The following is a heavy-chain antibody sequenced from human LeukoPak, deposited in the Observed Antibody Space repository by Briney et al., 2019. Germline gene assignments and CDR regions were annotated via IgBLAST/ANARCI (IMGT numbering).Heavy chain of an antibody. Sequence: SETLSLTCTVSGGSISSSSYYWGWIRQPPGKGLEWIGSIYYSGSTYYNPSLKSRVTISVDTSKNQFSLKLSSVTAADTAVYYCARRKTMVRGVLDYWGQGTLVTVSS. CDR3: ARRKTMVRGVLDY. CDR2: IYYSGST. CDR1: GGSISSSSYY. J-gene: IGHJ4*02. D-gene: IGHD3-10*01. V-gene: IGHV4-39*01.